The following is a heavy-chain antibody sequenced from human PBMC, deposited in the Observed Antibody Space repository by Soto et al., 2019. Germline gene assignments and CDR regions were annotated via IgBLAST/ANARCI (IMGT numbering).Heavy chain of an antibody. J-gene: IGHJ4*02. CDR1: RDTFSKYT. D-gene: IGHD2-2*02. CDR3: VAIPDY. V-gene: IGHV1-69*02. CDR2: IIPVLGLP. Sequence: QVQLVQSGAEVKKPGSSVKVSCKAPRDTFSKYTLNWVRQAPRQGFEWMGRIIPVLGLPDYAQRFQDRVTITADKSTSTVYMELISRRSDDTAVYYCVAIPDYWGQGTLVTVSS.